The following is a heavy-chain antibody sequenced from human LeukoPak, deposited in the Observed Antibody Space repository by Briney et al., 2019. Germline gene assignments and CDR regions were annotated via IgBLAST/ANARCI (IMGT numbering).Heavy chain of an antibody. CDR3: ASITMIVADGDY. CDR1: GGSISSYY. CDR2: INHSGST. V-gene: IGHV4-34*01. Sequence: KTSETLSLTCTVSGGSISSYYWSWIRQPPGKGLEWIGEINHSGSTNYNPSLKSRVTISVDTSKNQFSLKLSSVTAADTAVYYCASITMIVADGDYWGQGTLVTVSS. D-gene: IGHD3-22*01. J-gene: IGHJ4*02.